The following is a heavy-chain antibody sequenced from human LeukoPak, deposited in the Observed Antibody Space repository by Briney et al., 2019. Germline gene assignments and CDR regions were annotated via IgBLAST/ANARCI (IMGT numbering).Heavy chain of an antibody. CDR2: INHSGST. D-gene: IGHD2-2*01. V-gene: IGHV4-34*01. CDR1: GGSFSGYY. Sequence: SETLSLTCAVYGGSFSGYYWSWIRQPPGKGLEWIGEINHSGSTNYNPSLKSRVTISVDASKNQFSLKLSSVTAADTAVYYCARWGTARSRSTSTYDYWGQGTLVTVS. CDR3: ARWGTARSRSTSTYDY. J-gene: IGHJ4*02.